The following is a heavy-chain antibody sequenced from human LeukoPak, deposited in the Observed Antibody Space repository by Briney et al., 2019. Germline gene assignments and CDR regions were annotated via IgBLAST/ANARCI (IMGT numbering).Heavy chain of an antibody. J-gene: IGHJ4*02. CDR1: GDSISTYY. CDR3: AGHHPRNTVDF. CDR2: IHSSGSS. D-gene: IGHD2/OR15-2a*01. Sequence: SETLSLTCTVSGDSISTYYWSWIRQPAGKGLEWLGRIHSSGSSNYNPSLKGRVTMSVDTSKNQFSLKLSSVTAADTAVYYCAGHHPRNTVDFWGQGTLVTVSS. V-gene: IGHV4-4*07.